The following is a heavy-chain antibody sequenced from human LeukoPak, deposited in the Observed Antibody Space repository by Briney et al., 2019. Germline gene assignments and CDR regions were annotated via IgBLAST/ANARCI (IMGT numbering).Heavy chain of an antibody. CDR2: TDKSGTYI. D-gene: IGHD3-22*01. CDR1: GFTFSAYT. CDR3: AKASSYYYDSSGYPDY. Sequence: GGSLRLSCAASGFTFSAYTMNWVRQGPGKGLEWVSSTDKSGTYIYYADSLKGRFTVSRDNAKNLLYLQMNSLRAEDTAVYYCAKASSYYYDSSGYPDYWGQGTLVTVSS. V-gene: IGHV3-21*04. J-gene: IGHJ4*02.